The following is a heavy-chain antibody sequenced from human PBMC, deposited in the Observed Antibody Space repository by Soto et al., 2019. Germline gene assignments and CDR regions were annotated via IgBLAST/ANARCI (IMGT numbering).Heavy chain of an antibody. CDR1: RVAVTTCR. CDR3: ARFYYDSSRYLPSPYYYYYGLDV. D-gene: IGHD3-22*01. CDR2: IKPDGSQK. Sequence: CHRLCCASGRVAVTTCRIIFNRQTPGKGLEWVANIKPDGSQKWYVESVKGRFTISRDNAKNSLYLQMNSLRAEDTAVYYCARFYYDSSRYLPSPYYYYYGLDVWGQGTTVPVSS. J-gene: IGHJ6*02. V-gene: IGHV3-7*04.